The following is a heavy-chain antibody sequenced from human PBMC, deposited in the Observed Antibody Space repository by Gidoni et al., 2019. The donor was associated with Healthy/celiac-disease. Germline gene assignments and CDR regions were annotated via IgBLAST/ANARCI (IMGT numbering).Heavy chain of an antibody. J-gene: IGHJ4*02. Sequence: EVQLVESGGGLVQPGGSLRLSCAASGFTFSSYWMSWVRQAPGKGLEWVANIKQDGSEKYYVDSVKGRFTISRDNAKNSLYLQMNSLRAEDTAVYYCAREGRYYDSSGYYYPGGYFDYWGQGTLVTVSS. CDR3: AREGRYYDSSGYYYPGGYFDY. CDR2: IKQDGSEK. D-gene: IGHD3-22*01. V-gene: IGHV3-7*03. CDR1: GFTFSSYW.